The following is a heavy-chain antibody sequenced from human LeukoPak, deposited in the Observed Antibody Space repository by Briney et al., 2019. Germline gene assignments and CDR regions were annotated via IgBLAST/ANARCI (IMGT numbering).Heavy chain of an antibody. CDR3: ARELLAAAGM. Sequence: GGSLRLSCAASGFTVSSNYMSWVRQAPGKGLEWVSVIYSGGSTYYADSVKGRFTISRDNSKNTLYLQMNSLRAEDAAVYYCARELLAAAGMWGQGTLVTVSS. V-gene: IGHV3-66*01. J-gene: IGHJ4*02. CDR2: IYSGGST. D-gene: IGHD6-13*01. CDR1: GFTVSSNY.